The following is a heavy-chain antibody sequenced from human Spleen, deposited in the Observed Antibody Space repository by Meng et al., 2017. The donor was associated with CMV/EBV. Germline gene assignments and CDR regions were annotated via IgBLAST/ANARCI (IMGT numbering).Heavy chain of an antibody. J-gene: IGHJ6*02. D-gene: IGHD2-2*01. CDR2: INHSGST. CDR1: GGSFSGYY. CDR3: ATVGEYQGRAMDV. V-gene: IGHV4-34*01. Sequence: GSLRLSCAVYGGSFSGYYWSWIRQPPGKGLEWIGEINHSGSTNYNPSLKSRVTISVDTSKNQFSLKLSSVTAADTAVYYCATVGEYQGRAMDVWGQGTTVTVSS.